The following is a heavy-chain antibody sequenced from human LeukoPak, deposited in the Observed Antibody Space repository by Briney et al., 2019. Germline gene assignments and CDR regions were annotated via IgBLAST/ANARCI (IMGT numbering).Heavy chain of an antibody. CDR3: ARDQKGGGWSNFDF. CDR1: GFTFSTYG. Sequence: GGSLRLSCAASGFTFSTYGFPWVRQLPGKGLEYVSGISFDGRNTHYADSVKGRFTISRDNSKNTLFLQMGSLRGDDMAVYYCARDQKGGGWSNFDFWGQGTLVTVSS. CDR2: ISFDGRNT. V-gene: IGHV3-64*02. J-gene: IGHJ4*02. D-gene: IGHD6-19*01.